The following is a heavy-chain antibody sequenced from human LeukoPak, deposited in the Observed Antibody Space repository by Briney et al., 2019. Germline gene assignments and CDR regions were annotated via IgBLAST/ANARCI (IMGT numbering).Heavy chain of an antibody. CDR1: GDSMTRGGYY. J-gene: IGHJ4*02. V-gene: IGHV4-31*03. D-gene: IGHD2-8*01. CDR2: IYHSGTT. CDR3: ARAVYYRNYFDY. Sequence: TLSLTCTVSGDSMTRGGYYWSWVRQHPGKGLEWIGFIYHSGTTFYNPSLEGRAAISVDTSQNQFSLKLTSVTAADTAVYYCARAVYYRNYFDYWGQGTLVTVSS.